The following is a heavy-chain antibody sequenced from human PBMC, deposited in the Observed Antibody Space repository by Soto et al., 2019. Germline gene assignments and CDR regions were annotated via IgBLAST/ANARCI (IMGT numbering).Heavy chain of an antibody. V-gene: IGHV4-30-4*02. CDR3: AKDAAVAVGSALDY. J-gene: IGHJ4*02. D-gene: IGHD6-19*01. CDR2: IYYSGST. Sequence: SETLSLTCTVSGGSISSGDYYWSWIRQPPEKGLEWIGYIYYSGSTYYNPSLKSRVTISVDTSKNQFSLRAEDTAVYYCAKDAAVAVGSALDYWGQGTLVTVSS. CDR1: GGSISSGDYY.